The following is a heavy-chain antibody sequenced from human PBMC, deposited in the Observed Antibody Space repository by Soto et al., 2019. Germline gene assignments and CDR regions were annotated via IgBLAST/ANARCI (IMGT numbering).Heavy chain of an antibody. J-gene: IGHJ3*02. CDR1: GFTFSSYA. V-gene: IGHV3-23*01. Sequence: PGGSLRLSCAASGFTFSSYAMSWVRQAPEKGLERVSAISGSGGSTYYADSVKGRVTISRDNSKNTLYLQMNSLRAEDTAVYYCAKDHYYDSSGYYYGDAFDIWGQGTMVTVSS. CDR3: AKDHYYDSSGYYYGDAFDI. D-gene: IGHD3-22*01. CDR2: ISGSGGST.